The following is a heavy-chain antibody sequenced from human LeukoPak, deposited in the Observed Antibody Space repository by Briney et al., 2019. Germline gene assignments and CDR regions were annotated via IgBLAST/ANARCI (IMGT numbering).Heavy chain of an antibody. CDR3: ARVPLYDYVWGSYSFDP. Sequence: GASVKVSCKASGYTFTSYGISWVRQAPGQGLEWMGWISAYNGNTNYAQKLQGRVTMTTDTSTSTAYMELRSLRSDDTAVYYCARVPLYDYVWGSYSFDPWGQGTLVTVSS. CDR1: GYTFTSYG. V-gene: IGHV1-18*01. CDR2: ISAYNGNT. D-gene: IGHD3-16*01. J-gene: IGHJ5*02.